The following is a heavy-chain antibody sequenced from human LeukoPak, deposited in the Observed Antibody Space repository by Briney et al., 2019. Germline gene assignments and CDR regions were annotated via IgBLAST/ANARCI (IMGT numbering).Heavy chain of an antibody. V-gene: IGHV4-61*02. CDR1: GGSISSGSYY. J-gene: IGHJ4*02. D-gene: IGHD5-12*01. CDR2: IYSSGST. Sequence: SETLSLTCTVSGGSISSGSYYWSWIRQPAGKGLEWIGRIYSSGSTNYNPSLKSRVTISLDTSKNQFSLKLNSVTAADTAVYYCARGIVARSFFDYWGQGTLVTVSS. CDR3: ARGIVARSFFDY.